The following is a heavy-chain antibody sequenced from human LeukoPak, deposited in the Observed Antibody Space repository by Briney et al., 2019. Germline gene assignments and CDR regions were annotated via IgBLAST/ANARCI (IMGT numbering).Heavy chain of an antibody. J-gene: IGHJ5*02. CDR2: INHSGST. D-gene: IGHD3-10*01. CDR1: GGSFSGYY. CDR3: ARLWFGVSFWFDP. Sequence: PSGTLSLTCAVYGGSFSGYYWSWIRQPPGKGLEWIGEINHSGSTNYNPSLKSRVTISVDTSKNQFSLKLSSVTAADTAVYYCARLWFGVSFWFDPWGQGTLVTVSS. V-gene: IGHV4-34*01.